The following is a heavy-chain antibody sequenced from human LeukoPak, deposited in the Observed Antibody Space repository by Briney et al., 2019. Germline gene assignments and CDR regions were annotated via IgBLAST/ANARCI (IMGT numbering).Heavy chain of an antibody. Sequence: SETLSLTCSVSTGSINSYHWGWVRQPAGRGLQWIGRIYTTGRADYDPSLQSRVAMSIDTSRKQFSLNLKSVTAADTATYFCARHGYTASHFFLDYWSQGAPVTVSS. CDR2: IYTTGRA. V-gene: IGHV4-4*07. CDR1: TGSINSYH. D-gene: IGHD5-18*01. J-gene: IGHJ4*02. CDR3: ARHGYTASHFFLDY.